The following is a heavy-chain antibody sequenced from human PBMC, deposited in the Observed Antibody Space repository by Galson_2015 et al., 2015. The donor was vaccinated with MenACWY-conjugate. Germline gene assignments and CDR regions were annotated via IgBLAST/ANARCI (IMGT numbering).Heavy chain of an antibody. CDR1: GYSFTTYA. CDR2: ISTDTGKP. CDR3: ARSTGGYCSGGSCYWGS. Sequence: SVKVSCKASGYSFTTYAMIWVRQAPGQGLEWMGWISTDTGKPTYAQGFTGRFVFSLDTSVSTAYLQINDLKAEDTAVYFCARSTGGYCSGGSCYWGSWGQGTLVIVSS. J-gene: IGHJ5*02. V-gene: IGHV7-4-1*02. D-gene: IGHD2-15*01.